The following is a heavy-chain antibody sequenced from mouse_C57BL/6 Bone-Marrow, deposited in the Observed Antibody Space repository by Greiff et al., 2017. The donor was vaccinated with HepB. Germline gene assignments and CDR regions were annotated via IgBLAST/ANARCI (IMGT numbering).Heavy chain of an antibody. D-gene: IGHD1-1*01. CDR3: TITTVVATRGYAMDY. CDR2: IDPETGGT. Sequence: QVHVKQSGAELVRPGASVTLSCKASGYTFTDYEMHWVKQTPVHGLEWIGAIDPETGGTAYNQKFKGKAILTADKSSSTAYMELRSLTSEDSAVYYCTITTVVATRGYAMDYWGQGTSVTVSS. J-gene: IGHJ4*01. CDR1: GYTFTDYE. V-gene: IGHV1-15*01.